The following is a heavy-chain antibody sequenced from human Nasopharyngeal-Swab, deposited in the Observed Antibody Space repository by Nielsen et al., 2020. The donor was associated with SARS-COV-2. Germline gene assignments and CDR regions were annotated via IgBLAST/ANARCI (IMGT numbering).Heavy chain of an antibody. CDR2: IRSKANSYAT. Sequence: GRSLRLSCAASGFTFSGSVMHWVRPASGKGLEWVGRIRSKANSYATAYAASVKGRFTISRDDSKNTAFLQMKSLKTEDTAVYYCTRLGRSNAGYYYMDVWGKGTTVTVSS. CDR1: GFTFSGSV. CDR3: TRLGRSNAGYYYMDV. V-gene: IGHV3-73*01. D-gene: IGHD3-22*01. J-gene: IGHJ6*03.